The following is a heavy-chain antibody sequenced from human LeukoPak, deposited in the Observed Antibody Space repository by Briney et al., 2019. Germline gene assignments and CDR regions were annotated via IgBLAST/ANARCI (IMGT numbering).Heavy chain of an antibody. Sequence: ASVKVSCKASGYTFTGYYVHWVRQAPGQGLEWMGWMNPKSGGTNYAQKFEARVTMNRDTSISTAYMELSRLRSDDTAVYYCARAGVWDYSDSSGYHNGAFDIWGQGTMVTVSS. CDR3: ARAGVWDYSDSSGYHNGAFDI. CDR2: MNPKSGGT. V-gene: IGHV1-2*02. CDR1: GYTFTGYY. J-gene: IGHJ3*02. D-gene: IGHD3-22*01.